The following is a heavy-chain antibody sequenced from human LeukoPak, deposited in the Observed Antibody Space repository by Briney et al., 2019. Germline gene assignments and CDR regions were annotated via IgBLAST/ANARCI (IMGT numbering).Heavy chain of an antibody. D-gene: IGHD3-10*01. V-gene: IGHV3-48*04. CDR3: ARVAGSYYYYMDV. CDR1: GFTFSNYS. J-gene: IGHJ6*03. Sequence: GGSLRLSCAASGFTFSNYSMNWVRQAPGKGLEWVSYISSSGSTIYYADSVKGRFTISRDNAKNSLYLQMNSLRAEDTAVYYCARVAGSYYYYMDVWGKGTTVTISS. CDR2: ISSSGSTI.